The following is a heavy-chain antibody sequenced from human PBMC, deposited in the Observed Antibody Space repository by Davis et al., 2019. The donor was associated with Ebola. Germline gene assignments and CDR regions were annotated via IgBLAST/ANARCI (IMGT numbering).Heavy chain of an antibody. CDR2: VSHSGYS. Sequence: SETLSLTCTIYGGSFSGYYWSWIRQPPGQGLEWLGEVSHSGYSNYNPSLKSRVTMSVDMSKNQFSLTLTSVSAADTAVYYCARTTLTSISDAGLGYNFFAPWGQGTLVTVSS. CDR1: GGSFSGYY. D-gene: IGHD2-21*02. V-gene: IGHV4-34*01. J-gene: IGHJ5*02. CDR3: ARTTLTSISDAGLGYNFFAP.